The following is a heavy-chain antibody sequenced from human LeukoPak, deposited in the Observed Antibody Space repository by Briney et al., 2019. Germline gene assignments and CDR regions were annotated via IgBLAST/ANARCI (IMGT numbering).Heavy chain of an antibody. CDR2: FDPEDGET. J-gene: IGHJ3*02. CDR1: GYTLTELS. Sequence: ASVKVSCKVSGYTLTELSMHWVRQAPGKGLEWMGSFDPEDGETIYAQKFQGRVTMTEDTSTDTAYMELSSLRSEDTAVYYCARDRLPYDFWSAVDAFDIWGQGTMVTVSS. V-gene: IGHV1-24*01. CDR3: ARDRLPYDFWSAVDAFDI. D-gene: IGHD3-3*01.